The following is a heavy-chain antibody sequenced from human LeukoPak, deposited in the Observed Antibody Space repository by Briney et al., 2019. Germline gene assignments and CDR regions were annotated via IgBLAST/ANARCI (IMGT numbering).Heavy chain of an antibody. CDR3: ARSPGGQGRKKWFDA. D-gene: IGHD1-14*01. Sequence: SETLSLTCAVYGGSFSGYYWSWIRQPPGKWLEWIGEINHSGSTNYNPSLKSRVTRSVDTSKNQFSLKLSSVTAADTAVYYCARSPGGQGRKKWFDAWGQGTLVTVSS. J-gene: IGHJ5*02. CDR1: GGSFSGYY. CDR2: INHSGST. V-gene: IGHV4-34*01.